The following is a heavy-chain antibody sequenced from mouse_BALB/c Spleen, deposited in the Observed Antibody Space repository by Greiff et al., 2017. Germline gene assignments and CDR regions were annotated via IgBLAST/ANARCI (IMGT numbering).Heavy chain of an antibody. J-gene: IGHJ4*01. D-gene: IGHD2-1*01. CDR2: ISTYYGDA. V-gene: IGHV1S137*01. CDR1: GYTFTDYA. CDR3: AREGIYYGKNDAMDY. Sequence: QVQLKESGAELVRPGVSVKISCKASGYTFTDYAMHWVKQSHAKSLEWIGVISTYYGDASYNQKFKGKATMTVDKSSSTAYMELARLTSEDSAIYYCAREGIYYGKNDAMDYWGQGTSVTVSS.